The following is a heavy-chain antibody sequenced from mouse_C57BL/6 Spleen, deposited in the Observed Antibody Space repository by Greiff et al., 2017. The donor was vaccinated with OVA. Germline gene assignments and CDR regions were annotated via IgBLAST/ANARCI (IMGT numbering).Heavy chain of an antibody. Sequence: QVQLQQSGAELMKPGASVKLSCKATGYTFTGYWIEWVKQRPGHGLEWIGEILPGSGSTNYNEKFKGNATFTADTSSNTAYMQLSSLTTEDSAIYYCARFYGSSHFDVWGTGTTVTVSS. D-gene: IGHD1-1*01. CDR2: ILPGSGST. V-gene: IGHV1-9*01. CDR1: GYTFTGYW. CDR3: ARFYGSSHFDV. J-gene: IGHJ1*03.